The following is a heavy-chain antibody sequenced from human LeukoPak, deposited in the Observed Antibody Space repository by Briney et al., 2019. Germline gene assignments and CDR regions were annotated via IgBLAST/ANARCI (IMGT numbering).Heavy chain of an antibody. J-gene: IGHJ4*02. CDR2: IYHSGST. D-gene: IGHD6-19*01. V-gene: IGHV4-4*02. Sequence: PSETLSLTCAVSGGSISSSNWWSWVRQPPGKGLEWIGEIYHSGSTNYNPSLKSRVTISVDKSKNQFSLKLSSVTAADTAVYYCARVSDISGWTPDYWGQGTLVTVSS. CDR3: ARVSDISGWTPDY. CDR1: GGSISSSNW.